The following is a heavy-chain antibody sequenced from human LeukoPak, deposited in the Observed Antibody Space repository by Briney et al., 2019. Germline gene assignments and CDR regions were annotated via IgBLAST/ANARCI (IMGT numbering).Heavy chain of an antibody. CDR1: GASISSNFYY. J-gene: IGHJ6*03. Sequence: SETLSLTWTVSGASISSNFYYWGWIRQPPGKGLEWIGNIYHSGNTHYNPSLKSRVTISVDTSKNQFSLKLSFVTAADTAVYYCARQGYCSSTSCPGWYYYYMDVWGKGTTVTVSS. V-gene: IGHV4-39*01. CDR3: ARQGYCSSTSCPGWYYYYMDV. D-gene: IGHD2-2*01. CDR2: IYHSGNT.